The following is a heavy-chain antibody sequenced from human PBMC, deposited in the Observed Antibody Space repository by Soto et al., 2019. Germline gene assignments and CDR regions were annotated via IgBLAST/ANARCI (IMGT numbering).Heavy chain of an antibody. CDR3: ATRTDYYYGSGSLGGMDV. CDR2: IYYSGST. J-gene: IGHJ6*02. CDR1: GGYISSGSYY. V-gene: IGHV4-31*03. Sequence: QVQLQESGPGLVKPSQTLSLTCTVSGGYISSGSYYWRWIRQHPGKGLEWIGYIYYSGSTYYNPSLKSRVTTSVDTSKNQFSLKLNSVTAADTAVYYCATRTDYYYGSGSLGGMDVWGQGTTVTVSS. D-gene: IGHD3-10*01.